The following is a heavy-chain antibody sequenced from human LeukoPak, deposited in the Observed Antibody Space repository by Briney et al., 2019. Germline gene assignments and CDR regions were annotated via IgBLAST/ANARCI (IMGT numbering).Heavy chain of an antibody. CDR1: GFTFSSYG. V-gene: IGHV3-33*06. Sequence: GGSLRLSCAASGFTFSSYGMHWVRQAPGKGLEWVAVIWYDGSNKYYADSVKGRFTISRDNSKNTLYLQMNSLRAEDTAVYYCAKDAEWLVKVPYYFDYWGRGTLVTVSS. CDR3: AKDAEWLVKVPYYFDY. J-gene: IGHJ4*02. CDR2: IWYDGSNK. D-gene: IGHD6-19*01.